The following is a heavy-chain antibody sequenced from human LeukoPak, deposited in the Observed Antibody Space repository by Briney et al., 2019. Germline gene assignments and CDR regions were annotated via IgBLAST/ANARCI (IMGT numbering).Heavy chain of an antibody. CDR3: ARDSGSGSNDY. CDR2: ISAGNGNT. V-gene: IGHV1-3*01. J-gene: IGHJ4*02. D-gene: IGHD1-26*01. CDR1: GYTFTSYA. Sequence: ASVKVSCKASGYTFTSYAIHWVRQAPGQRLEWMGWISAGNGNTKYSQNFQGRVTFISDTSATTAFMELSSLRSEDAAVYYCARDSGSGSNDYWGQGTLVTVSS.